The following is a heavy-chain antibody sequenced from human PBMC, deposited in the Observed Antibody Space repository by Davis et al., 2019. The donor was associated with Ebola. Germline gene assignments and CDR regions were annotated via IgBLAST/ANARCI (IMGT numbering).Heavy chain of an antibody. CDR1: GFTFSSYW. V-gene: IGHV3-7*03. J-gene: IGHJ6*02. Sequence: GESLKISCAASGFTFSSYWMSWVRQAPGKGLEWVANIKQDGSEKYYVDSVKGRFTISRDNAKNSLYLQMNSLRAEDTAVYYCATSPRMYYYDSSGYYYSYYCGMDVWGQGTTVTVSS. CDR3: ATSPRMYYYDSSGYYYSYYCGMDV. CDR2: IKQDGSEK. D-gene: IGHD3-22*01.